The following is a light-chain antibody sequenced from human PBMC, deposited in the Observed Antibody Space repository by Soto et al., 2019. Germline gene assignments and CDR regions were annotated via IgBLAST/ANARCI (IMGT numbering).Light chain of an antibody. J-gene: IGKJ1*01. CDR1: QSVSSSY. CDR2: GAS. Sequence: EIVLTQSPGTLSLSPGERATISCRASQSVSSSYLAWYQQKPGQAPRLLIYGASSRATGIPHRFSGSGSGTDFTLTISSLEPEDFAVYYCQQYNNWPSKTFGQGTKVDIK. V-gene: IGKV3-20*01. CDR3: QQYNNWPSKT.